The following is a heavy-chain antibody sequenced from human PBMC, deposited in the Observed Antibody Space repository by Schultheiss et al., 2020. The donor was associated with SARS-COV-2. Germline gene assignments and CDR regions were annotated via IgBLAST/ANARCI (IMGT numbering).Heavy chain of an antibody. V-gene: IGHV1-18*01. Sequence: ASVKVSCKASGYTFTSYGISWVRQAPGQGLEWMGWISAYNGNTNYAQKLQGRVTMTRNTSISTAYMELSSLRSEDTAVYYCARGRGVVPAARFNWFDPWGQGTLVTVSS. CDR3: ARGRGVVPAARFNWFDP. CDR2: ISAYNGNT. CDR1: GYTFTSYG. D-gene: IGHD2-2*01. J-gene: IGHJ5*02.